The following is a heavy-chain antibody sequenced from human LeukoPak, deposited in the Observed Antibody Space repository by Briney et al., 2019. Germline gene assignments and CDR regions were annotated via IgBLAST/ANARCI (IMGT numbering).Heavy chain of an antibody. CDR1: GYTFTSYD. D-gene: IGHD2-15*01. CDR2: MNPNSGNT. V-gene: IGHV1-8*03. CDR3: AGQVVEAAMYFQD. Sequence: ASVKVSCKASGYTFTSYDINWVRQATGRGLEWMGWMNPNSGNTGYAQKFQDRVTITTDASTNTAYMELSSLRSEDAAVYYCAGQVVEAAMYFQDWGQGTLVTVSS. J-gene: IGHJ1*01.